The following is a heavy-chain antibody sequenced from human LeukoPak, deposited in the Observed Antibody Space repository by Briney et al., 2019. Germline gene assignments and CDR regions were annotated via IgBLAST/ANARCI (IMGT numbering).Heavy chain of an antibody. Sequence: RGSLRLSWAASGFTFGTYWMSWVRQAPGKGLEWVANIKQDGSENYYVDSVKGRFTISRDNAKNSLYLQMNSLRVEDTAVYYCARGYFSSSGRGMDVWGQGTTVTVSS. J-gene: IGHJ6*02. CDR3: ARGYFSSSGRGMDV. D-gene: IGHD6-13*01. CDR1: GFTFGTYW. V-gene: IGHV3-7*01. CDR2: IKQDGSEN.